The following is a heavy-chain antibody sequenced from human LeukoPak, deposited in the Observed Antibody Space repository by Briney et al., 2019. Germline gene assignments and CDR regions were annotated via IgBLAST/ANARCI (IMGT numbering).Heavy chain of an antibody. V-gene: IGHV1-3*01. D-gene: IGHD6-13*01. J-gene: IGHJ6*02. CDR2: INAGNGNT. Sequence: ASVKVSCKASGNTFTSYAMHWVRQAPGQRLEWMGWINAGNGNTKYSQKFQGRVTITRDTSASTAYMELSSLRSEDTAVYYCARERPAAAPSYYYYGMDVWGQGTTVTVSS. CDR1: GNTFTSYA. CDR3: ARERPAAAPSYYYYGMDV.